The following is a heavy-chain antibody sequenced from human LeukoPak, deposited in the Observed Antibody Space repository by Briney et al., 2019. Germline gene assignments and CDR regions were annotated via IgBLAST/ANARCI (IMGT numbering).Heavy chain of an antibody. J-gene: IGHJ3*02. CDR3: AKENSSSYEAFDI. Sequence: GGSLRLSCAASGFTFSDYAMTWVRQAPGKGLQWVSLISDSGGSTYYADSVKGRFTISRDNSKNTLYLQMNSLRAEDTAVYYCAKENSSSYEAFDIWGQGTMVTVSS. V-gene: IGHV3-23*01. D-gene: IGHD6-13*01. CDR2: ISDSGGST. CDR1: GFTFSDYA.